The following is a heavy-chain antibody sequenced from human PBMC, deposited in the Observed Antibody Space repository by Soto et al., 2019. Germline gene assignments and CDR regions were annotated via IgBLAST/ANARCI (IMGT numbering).Heavy chain of an antibody. Sequence: GGSLRLSCTASGFTFSDFYMSWIRQTPGKGLDWISYISGSTSTIYYADSAKGRFTISRDNAKKSVYLQMNSLRAEDTAVYYCARSANGGMDVWGRGTTVTVSS. V-gene: IGHV3-11*01. CDR1: GFTFSDFY. J-gene: IGHJ6*02. CDR3: ARSANGGMDV. CDR2: ISGSTSTI.